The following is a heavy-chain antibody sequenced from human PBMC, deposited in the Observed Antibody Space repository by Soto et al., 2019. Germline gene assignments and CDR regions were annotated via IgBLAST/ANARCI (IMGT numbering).Heavy chain of an antibody. CDR1: GGTFSSYT. CDR3: ARDPGYNYGDDYSYNGMDV. V-gene: IGHV1-69*04. D-gene: IGHD5-18*01. J-gene: IGHJ6*02. Sequence: SVKVSCKASGGTFSSYTISWVRQAPGQGLEWMGRIIPILGIANYAQKFQGRVTITADKSTSTAYMELSSLRSADTAVYYCARDPGYNYGDDYSYNGMDVWGQGTTVTVSS. CDR2: IIPILGIA.